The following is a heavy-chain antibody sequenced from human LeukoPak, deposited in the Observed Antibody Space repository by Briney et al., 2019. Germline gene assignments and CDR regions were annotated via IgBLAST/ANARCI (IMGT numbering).Heavy chain of an antibody. J-gene: IGHJ3*02. Sequence: PGGSLRLSCAGSGFTFSRNGMHWVRQAPGQGLEWVAGIANDGSRKHYADSVKGRFTISRDNAKNSLYLQMNSLRDEDTAVYYCARVCRDSSGYGAFDIWGQGTMVTVSS. D-gene: IGHD3-22*01. CDR1: GFTFSRNG. V-gene: IGHV3-33*05. CDR3: ARVCRDSSGYGAFDI. CDR2: IANDGSRK.